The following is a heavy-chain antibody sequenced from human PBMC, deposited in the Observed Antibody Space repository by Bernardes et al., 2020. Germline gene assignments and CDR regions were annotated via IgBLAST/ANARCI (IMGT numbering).Heavy chain of an antibody. J-gene: IGHJ4*02. D-gene: IGHD1-1*01. CDR1: GFTFSSYA. V-gene: IGHV3-23*01. Sequence: GGSLRLSCAASGFTFSSYAMSWVRQAPGKGLEWVSGISDSGDSTYYADSVKGRFTISRDNSKNTLYLQMNSLRAEDTAVYYCAKGGPTSKRNDNWGQGSLVTVSS. CDR2: ISDSGDST. CDR3: AKGGPTSKRNDN.